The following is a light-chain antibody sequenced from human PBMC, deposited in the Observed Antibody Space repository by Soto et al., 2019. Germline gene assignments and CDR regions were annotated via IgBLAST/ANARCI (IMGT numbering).Light chain of an antibody. Sequence: QSLLTQPASVSGSPGQSITISCTGTSSDVGGYNYVSWYQQHPGKAPKLMIYDVSNRPSGVSNRFSGSKSGNTASLTISGLQAEDEADYYCSSYTSSSPLYVFGPGTKVTVL. V-gene: IGLV2-14*01. J-gene: IGLJ1*01. CDR2: DVS. CDR1: SSDVGGYNY. CDR3: SSYTSSSPLYV.